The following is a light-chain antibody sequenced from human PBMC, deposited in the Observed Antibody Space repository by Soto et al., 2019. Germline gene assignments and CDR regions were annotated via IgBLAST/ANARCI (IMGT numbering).Light chain of an antibody. J-gene: IGKJ4*01. CDR2: LGS. Sequence: SCRSSQSLLHSNGYNYLDWYLQKPGQSPQLLIYLGSNRASGVPDRFSGSGSGTDFTLKISRVEAEDVGIYYCMQALQTPLTFGGGTKVDIK. CDR1: QSLLHSNGYNY. V-gene: IGKV2-28*01. CDR3: MQALQTPLT.